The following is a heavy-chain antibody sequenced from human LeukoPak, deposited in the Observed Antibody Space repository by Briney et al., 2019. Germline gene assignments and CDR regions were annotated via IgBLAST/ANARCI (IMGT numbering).Heavy chain of an antibody. V-gene: IGHV3-30*18. CDR3: AKVHSDYYDSSGYFDY. J-gene: IGHJ4*02. D-gene: IGHD3-22*01. CDR2: ISYDGSNK. Sequence: PGGSLRLSCAASGFTFDDYGMHWVRQAPGKGLEWVAVISYDGSNKYYADSVKGRFTISRDNSKNTLYLQMNSLRAEDTAVYYCAKVHSDYYDSSGYFDYWGQGTLVTVSS. CDR1: GFTFDDYG.